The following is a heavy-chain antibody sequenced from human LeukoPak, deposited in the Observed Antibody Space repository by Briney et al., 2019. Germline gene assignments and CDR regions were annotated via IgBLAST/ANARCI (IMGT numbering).Heavy chain of an antibody. V-gene: IGHV3-48*04. CDR1: GFTFRSYS. CDR3: ARHQTSYDAFDI. CDR2: IRSSSTTI. D-gene: IGHD2-2*01. J-gene: IGHJ3*02. Sequence: GGSLRLSCAASGFTFRSYSMNGVGQAPGKGLEWVSYIRSSSTTIYYADSVKGRFTISRDNAKNSLYLQMNSLRAEDTAVYYCARHQTSYDAFDIWGQGTMVTVSS.